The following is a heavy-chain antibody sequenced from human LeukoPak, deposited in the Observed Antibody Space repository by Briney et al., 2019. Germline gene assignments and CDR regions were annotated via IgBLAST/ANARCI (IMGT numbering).Heavy chain of an antibody. V-gene: IGHV4-31*03. CDR2: IYNSGST. Sequence: PSQTLSLICIVSGGSISSGDYSWTWIRQHPGKGLEWIGYIYNSGSTSYKPSLKSRVTISEDTSQNQFSLKLSSVTAADTAVYYRARHTRNHGMEVWGQGTTVTVSS. CDR3: ARHTRNHGMEV. J-gene: IGHJ6*02. D-gene: IGHD1-14*01. CDR1: GGSISSGDYS.